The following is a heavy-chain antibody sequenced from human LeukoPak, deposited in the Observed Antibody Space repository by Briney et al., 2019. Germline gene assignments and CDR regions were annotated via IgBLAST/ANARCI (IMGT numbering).Heavy chain of an antibody. D-gene: IGHD2-2*01. CDR1: AFTFSNHA. J-gene: IGHJ4*02. Sequence: GGSLRLSCAASAFTFSNHAMTWVRQAPGKGLEWVSTISGSGDATWYADSVRGRFTISRDNPQSSPFLQVNSLRAEDTAVYYCARGTAAPLDFWGQGSPVTVSS. CDR3: ARGTAAPLDF. CDR2: ISGSGDAT. V-gene: IGHV3-23*01.